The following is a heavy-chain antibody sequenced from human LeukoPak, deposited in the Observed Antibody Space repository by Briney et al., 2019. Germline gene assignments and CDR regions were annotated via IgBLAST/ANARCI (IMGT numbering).Heavy chain of an antibody. CDR3: AKSQQQLLQSPGG. CDR2: IWYDGSNK. Sequence: PGGSLRLSCAASGFTFSSYGMHWVRQAPGKGLEWVAVIWYDGSNKYYADSVKGRFTISRDNSKNTLYLQMNSLRAEDTAVYYCAKSQQQLLQSPGGWGQGTLVTVSS. V-gene: IGHV3-33*06. J-gene: IGHJ4*02. D-gene: IGHD6-13*01. CDR1: GFTFSSYG.